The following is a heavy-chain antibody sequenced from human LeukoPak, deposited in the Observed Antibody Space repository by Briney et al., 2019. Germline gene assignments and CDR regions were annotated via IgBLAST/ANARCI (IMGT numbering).Heavy chain of an antibody. CDR2: IYHSGST. V-gene: IGHV4-38-2*01. CDR3: ARGRGILTGYYLGY. D-gene: IGHD3-9*01. Sequence: PSETLSLTCAVSGYSISSGYYWGWIRQPPGKGLEWIGSIYHSGSTYYNPSLKSRVTISVDTSKNQFSLKLSSVTAADTAVYYCARGRGILTGYYLGYWGQGTLVTVSS. J-gene: IGHJ4*02. CDR1: GYSISSGYY.